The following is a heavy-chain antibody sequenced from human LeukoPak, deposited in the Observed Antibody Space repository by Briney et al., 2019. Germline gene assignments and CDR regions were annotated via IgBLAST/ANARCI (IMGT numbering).Heavy chain of an antibody. J-gene: IGHJ2*01. CDR2: IYYSGST. CDR3: ARYHFDDYGDYGGDWYFDL. CDR1: GGSFSGYY. V-gene: IGHV4-59*01. Sequence: SETLSLTCAVYGGSFSGYYWSWIRQPPGKGLEWIGYIYYSGSTNYNPSLKSRVTISVDTSKNQFSLKLSSVTAADTAVYYCARYHFDDYGDYGGDWYFDLWGRGTLVTVSS. D-gene: IGHD4-17*01.